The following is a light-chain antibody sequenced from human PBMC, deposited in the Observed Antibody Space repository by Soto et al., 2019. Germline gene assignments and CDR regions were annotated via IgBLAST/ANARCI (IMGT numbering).Light chain of an antibody. Sequence: ENGLTQSPGTLSLSPGERATLSCRASQSVSSSYLAWYQQKPGQAPRLLIYGASSRATGIPDRFSGSGSGTDFTLTISRLEPEDFAVYYCQQYGSSPRTFGQGTKVDNK. CDR3: QQYGSSPRT. CDR1: QSVSSSY. J-gene: IGKJ1*01. CDR2: GAS. V-gene: IGKV3-20*01.